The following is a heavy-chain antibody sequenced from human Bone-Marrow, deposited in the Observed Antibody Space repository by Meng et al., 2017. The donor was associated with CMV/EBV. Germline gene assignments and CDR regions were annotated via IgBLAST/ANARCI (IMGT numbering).Heavy chain of an antibody. Sequence: GESLKISCAASGFTFSSYSMNWVRQAPGKGLEWVSSISSSSSYIYYADSVTGRFTISRDNAKNSLYLQMNSLRAEDTAVYYCARGGYSGYDYEHGMDVWGQGPTVTVYS. CDR2: ISSSSSYI. D-gene: IGHD5-12*01. V-gene: IGHV3-21*01. CDR1: GFTFSSYS. CDR3: ARGGYSGYDYEHGMDV. J-gene: IGHJ6*02.